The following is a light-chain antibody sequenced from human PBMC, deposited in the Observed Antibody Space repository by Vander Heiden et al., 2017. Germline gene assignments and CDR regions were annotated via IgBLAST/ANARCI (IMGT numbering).Light chain of an antibody. V-gene: IGLV2-23*02. J-gene: IGLJ2*01. CDR1: SRDVGSYNL. CDR2: EVS. Sequence: QSALTQPASVSGSPGQSITISCTGTSRDVGSYNLVSWYQQHPGKAPKLMIYEVSKRPSGVSNRFSGLQAEDEADYYCCSYAGSSTRGVFGGGTKLTVL. CDR3: CSYAGSSTRGV.